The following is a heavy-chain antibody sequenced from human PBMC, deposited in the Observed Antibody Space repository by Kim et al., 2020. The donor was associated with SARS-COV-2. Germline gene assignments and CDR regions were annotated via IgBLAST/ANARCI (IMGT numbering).Heavy chain of an antibody. CDR2: ISSSSSYI. Sequence: GGSLRLSCAASGFTFSTYSMNWVRQAPGKGLEWVSSISSSSSYIYYADSVKGRFTISRDNAKNSLYLQMNSLRAEDTAVYYCAKIPYGGTSGVDYWGQGTLVTVSS. CDR1: GFTFSTYS. J-gene: IGHJ4*02. D-gene: IGHD4-17*01. V-gene: IGHV3-21*01. CDR3: AKIPYGGTSGVDY.